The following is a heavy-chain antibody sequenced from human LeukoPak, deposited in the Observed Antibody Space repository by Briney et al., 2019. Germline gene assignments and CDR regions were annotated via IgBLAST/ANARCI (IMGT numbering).Heavy chain of an antibody. CDR1: GFTFSSYA. D-gene: IGHD3-10*01. Sequence: GGSLRLSCAASGFTFSSYALSWVRQAPGKGLEWVSAISGSGGSTYYADSVKGRFTISRDNSKNTLYLQMNSLRAEDTAVYYCAKGASYGSGSYWFDPWGQGTLVTVSS. V-gene: IGHV3-23*01. CDR2: ISGSGGST. CDR3: AKGASYGSGSYWFDP. J-gene: IGHJ5*02.